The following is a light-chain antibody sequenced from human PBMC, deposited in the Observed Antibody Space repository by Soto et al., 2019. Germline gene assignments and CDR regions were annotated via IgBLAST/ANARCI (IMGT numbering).Light chain of an antibody. V-gene: IGKV1-39*01. Sequence: DIPMTQSPSSLSASVGDRVTITCRASQTISTYLNWYQQKPGQAPKLLIHAASSLQSGVPSRFSGSGSGTDFTLIISSLQPEDFATYYCQQSYSTPYTFGQGTKLEIK. J-gene: IGKJ2*01. CDR3: QQSYSTPYT. CDR2: AAS. CDR1: QTISTY.